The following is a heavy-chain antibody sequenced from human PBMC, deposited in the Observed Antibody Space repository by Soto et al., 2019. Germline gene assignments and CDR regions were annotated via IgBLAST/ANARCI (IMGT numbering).Heavy chain of an antibody. Sequence: GGSLRLSCAASGFTFSSYSMNWVRQAPGKGLEWVSSISSSSSYIYYADSVKGRFTISRDNAKNSLYLQMNSLRAEDTAVYYCAREYWMVRGQRLPYYMDVWGKGTTVTVSS. CDR2: ISSSSSYI. J-gene: IGHJ6*03. D-gene: IGHD3-10*01. CDR3: AREYWMVRGQRLPYYMDV. V-gene: IGHV3-21*01. CDR1: GFTFSSYS.